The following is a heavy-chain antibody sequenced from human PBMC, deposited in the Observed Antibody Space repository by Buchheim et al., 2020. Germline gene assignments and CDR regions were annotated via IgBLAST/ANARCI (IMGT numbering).Heavy chain of an antibody. CDR3: AKEIVVVPAARRVGDGMDV. CDR2: IRYDGSNK. Sequence: QVQLVESGGGVVQPGRSLRLSCAASGFTFGSYGMHWVRQAPGKGLEWVAFIRYDGSNKYYADSVKGRFNISRDNSKNTLYLKMNSLRAEDTAVYYCAKEIVVVPAARRVGDGMDVWGQGTT. V-gene: IGHV3-30*02. D-gene: IGHD2-2*01. CDR1: GFTFGSYG. J-gene: IGHJ6*02.